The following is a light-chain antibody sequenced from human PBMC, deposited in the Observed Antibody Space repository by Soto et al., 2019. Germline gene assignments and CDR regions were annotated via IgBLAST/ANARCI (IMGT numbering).Light chain of an antibody. CDR3: QQLDTDPIT. Sequence: IQLTQSPSSLSASVGDRVTITCRASQGIRRYLAWYQQKLGKAPKLLIYAASTLQSGVPSRFSGSGSGTYFTLTISSLQPEDFSTYYCQQLDTDPITFGQGTRLEIK. J-gene: IGKJ5*01. V-gene: IGKV1-9*01. CDR2: AAS. CDR1: QGIRRY.